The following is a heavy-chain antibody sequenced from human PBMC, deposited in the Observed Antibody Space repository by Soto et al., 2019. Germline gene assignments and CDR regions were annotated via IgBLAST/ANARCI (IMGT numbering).Heavy chain of an antibody. CDR1: GGSFSGYY. V-gene: IGHV4-34*01. CDR2: IKHSGRT. CDR3: ARGRGYCSGGSCSAYFDY. J-gene: IGHJ4*02. D-gene: IGHD2-15*01. Sequence: QVQLQQWGAGLLKPSETLSLTCAVYGGSFSGYYCSWIRQPPGKGLEWIGEIKHSGRTNYNPSLKSRVTISVDTSKNQFSLKLSSVTAADTAVYYCARGRGYCSGGSCSAYFDYWGQGTLVTVSS.